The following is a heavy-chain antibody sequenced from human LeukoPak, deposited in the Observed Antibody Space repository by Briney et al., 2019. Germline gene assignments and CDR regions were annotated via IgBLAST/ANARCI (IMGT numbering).Heavy chain of an antibody. CDR3: ARDRQWLVRSAAFDI. J-gene: IGHJ3*02. Sequence: ASVKVSCKASGYTFTSYDINWVRQATGQGLEWMGWINPNSGRTNYAQKFQGRVTMTRDTSISTAYMELSRLRSDDTAVYYCARDRQWLVRSAAFDIWGQGTMVTVSS. CDR2: INPNSGRT. V-gene: IGHV1-2*02. CDR1: GYTFTSYD. D-gene: IGHD6-19*01.